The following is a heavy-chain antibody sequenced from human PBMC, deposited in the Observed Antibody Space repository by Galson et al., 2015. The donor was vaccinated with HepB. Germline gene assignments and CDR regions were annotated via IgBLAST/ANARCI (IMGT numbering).Heavy chain of an antibody. Sequence: QSGAEVKKPGASVKVSFKASGYTFTSYDISWVRQAPGQGLEWMGWMNPNSGNTGYAQKFQGRVTMTRTSSTGTAYMELSSLRPEDTAVYYCARPGYCTSSRCYSWFDSWGQGTLVTVSS. CDR2: MNPNSGNT. CDR3: ARPGYCTSSRCYSWFDS. D-gene: IGHD2-2*02. V-gene: IGHV1-8*01. J-gene: IGHJ5*01. CDR1: GYTFTSYD.